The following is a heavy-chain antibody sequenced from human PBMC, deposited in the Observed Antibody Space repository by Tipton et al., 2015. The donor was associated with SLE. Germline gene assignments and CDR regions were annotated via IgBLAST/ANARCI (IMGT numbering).Heavy chain of an antibody. J-gene: IGHJ4*02. CDR3: ARANDFGDQSPFDY. CDR1: GFTFSSYA. CDR2: ISYDGSNK. D-gene: IGHD4-17*01. Sequence: SLRLSCAASGFTFSSYAMHWVRQAPGKGLEWVAVISYDGSNKYYADSVKGRFTISRDNSKNTLSLQMNSLRPEDTAIYYCARANDFGDQSPFDYWGQGTLVTVSS. V-gene: IGHV3-30*04.